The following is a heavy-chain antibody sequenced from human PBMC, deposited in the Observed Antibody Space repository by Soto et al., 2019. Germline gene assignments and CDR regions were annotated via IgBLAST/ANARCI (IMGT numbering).Heavy chain of an antibody. CDR2: IWYDGSNK. V-gene: IGHV3-33*01. J-gene: IGHJ6*02. CDR1: VFTFSSCG. Sequence: GGSLRLSCAASVFTFSSCGMHWVRQAPGKGLEWVAVIWYDGSNKYYADSVKGRFTISRDNSKNTLYLQMNSLRAEDTAVYYCARDVGYSGRYGMDVWGQGTTVTVSS. D-gene: IGHD1-26*01. CDR3: ARDVGYSGRYGMDV.